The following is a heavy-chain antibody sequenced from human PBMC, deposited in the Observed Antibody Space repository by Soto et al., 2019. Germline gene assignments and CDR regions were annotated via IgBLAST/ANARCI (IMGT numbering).Heavy chain of an antibody. CDR2: VYYTGST. J-gene: IGHJ4*02. V-gene: IGHV4-59*02. CDR1: GGSVNTFY. CDR3: ARDWGRSNYFDY. Sequence: QVQLQESGPGLVKPSETLSLTCTVSGGSVNTFYWSWIRQPPGKGLEWVGHVYYTGSTDYNPSLKSRVTIPVDTTKNQVSLKLNSVTTADTAVYFCARDWGRSNYFDYWGQGTLVTVSS. D-gene: IGHD3-16*01.